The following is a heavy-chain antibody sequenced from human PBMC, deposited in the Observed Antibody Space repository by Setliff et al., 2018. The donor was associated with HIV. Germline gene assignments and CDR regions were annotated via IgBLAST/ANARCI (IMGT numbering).Heavy chain of an antibody. D-gene: IGHD3-22*01. J-gene: IGHJ1*01. CDR2: IRSKAYGGTT. Sequence: GGSLRLSCTASGFTFGDYGMSWVRQAPGKGLEWVGFIRSKAYGGTTEYAAPVKGRFTISRDDSKNTVYLQMNSLKTEDTAVYFCTTDHDGSGRYYVTQVSWGQGTLVTVSS. CDR1: GFTFGDYG. V-gene: IGHV3-49*04. CDR3: TTDHDGSGRYYVTQVS.